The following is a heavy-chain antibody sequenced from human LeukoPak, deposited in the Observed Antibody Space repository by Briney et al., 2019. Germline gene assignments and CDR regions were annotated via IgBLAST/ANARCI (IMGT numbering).Heavy chain of an antibody. D-gene: IGHD5-24*01. CDR2: IDPSGGST. CDR1: GYTFTTYY. V-gene: IGHV1-46*01. J-gene: IGHJ4*02. CDR3: APSGSTYYCFDY. Sequence: ASVKVSCKASGYTFTTYYMHWVRQAPGQGLEWMGIIDPSGGSTSYAQKFQGRVTMTRDTSTSTVYMELSRLRSDDTAVYYCAPSGSTYYCFDYWGQGTLVTVSS.